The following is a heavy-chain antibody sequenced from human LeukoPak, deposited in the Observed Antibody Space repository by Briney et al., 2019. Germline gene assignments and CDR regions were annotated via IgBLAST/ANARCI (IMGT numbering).Heavy chain of an antibody. CDR3: ARGGSTMIPLRAFDI. V-gene: IGHV3-48*01. CDR2: ISSSSSTI. CDR1: GFTFSSYS. Sequence: GGSLRLSCAASGFTFSSYSMNWVRQAPGKGLEWVSSISSSSSTIYYADSVKGRFTISRDNAKNSLYLQMNSLRAEDTAVYYCARGGSTMIPLRAFDIWGQGTMVTVSS. D-gene: IGHD3-22*01. J-gene: IGHJ3*02.